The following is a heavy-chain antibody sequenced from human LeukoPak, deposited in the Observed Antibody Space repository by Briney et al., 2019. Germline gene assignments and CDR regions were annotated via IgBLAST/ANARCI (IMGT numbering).Heavy chain of an antibody. V-gene: IGHV3-9*01. Sequence: NPGGSLGLSCAASGFTFSSYAMSWVRQAPGKGLEWVSGISWNSGSIDYADSVKGRFTISRDNAKNSLYLQMNSLRVEDTAFYYCAKDNRRHYTSGPNPDSLHWGQGALVTVSS. CDR2: ISWNSGSI. D-gene: IGHD6-19*01. CDR3: AKDNRRHYTSGPNPDSLH. CDR1: GFTFSSYA. J-gene: IGHJ4*02.